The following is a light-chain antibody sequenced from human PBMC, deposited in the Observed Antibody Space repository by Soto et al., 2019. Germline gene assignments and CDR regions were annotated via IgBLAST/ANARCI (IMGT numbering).Light chain of an antibody. CDR2: ATS. J-gene: IGKJ1*01. CDR1: QGVSSTH. Sequence: EIVLTQSPGTLSLSPGERATLSCRASQGVSSTHLAWFQQKHGQAPRVLIFATSTRAAGIPDRFSGSGSGTDFALTISRLEPEDFAVYYCQQYGSSPWTFGQGTKVEIK. V-gene: IGKV3-20*01. CDR3: QQYGSSPWT.